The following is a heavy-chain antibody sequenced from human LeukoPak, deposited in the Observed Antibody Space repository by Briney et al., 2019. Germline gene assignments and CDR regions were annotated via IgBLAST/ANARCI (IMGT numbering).Heavy chain of an antibody. V-gene: IGHV3-7*01. CDR3: ARGRHSSGWYELVDY. Sequence: PGGSPRLSCAASGFTFSSYWMSWVRQAPGKGLEWVANIKQDGSEKYYVDSVRGRFTISRDNAKNTLYLQMNSLRAEDTAVYYCARGRHSSGWYELVDYWGQGTLVTVSS. CDR1: GFTFSSYW. CDR2: IKQDGSEK. J-gene: IGHJ4*02. D-gene: IGHD6-19*01.